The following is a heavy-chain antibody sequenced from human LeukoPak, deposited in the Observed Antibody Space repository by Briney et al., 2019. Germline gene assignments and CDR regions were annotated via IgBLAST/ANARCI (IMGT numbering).Heavy chain of an antibody. CDR2: ISSSSSSYI. CDR1: GFTFSSYS. J-gene: IGHJ4*02. D-gene: IGHD2-21*01. Sequence: GGSLGLSCAASGFTFSSYSMNWVRQAPGKGLEWVSSISSSSSSYIYYADSVKGRFTISRDNAKNSLYLQMNSLRAEDTAVYYCARVGPTLLWWFDYWGQGTLVTVSS. CDR3: ARVGPTLLWWFDY. V-gene: IGHV3-21*01.